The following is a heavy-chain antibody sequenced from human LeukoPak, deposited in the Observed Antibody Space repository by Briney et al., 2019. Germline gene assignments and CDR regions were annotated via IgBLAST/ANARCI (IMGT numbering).Heavy chain of an antibody. J-gene: IGHJ4*02. CDR3: ARLVVVAATPIWNY. V-gene: IGHV1-2*02. Sequence: ASVKVSCKASGYTFTSYYMHWVRQAPGQGLEWMGWINPNSGGTNYAQKFQGRGTMTRDTSISTAYMDLSRLRSDDTAVYYCARLVVVAATPIWNYWGQGTLVTVSS. D-gene: IGHD2-15*01. CDR1: GYTFTSYY. CDR2: INPNSGGT.